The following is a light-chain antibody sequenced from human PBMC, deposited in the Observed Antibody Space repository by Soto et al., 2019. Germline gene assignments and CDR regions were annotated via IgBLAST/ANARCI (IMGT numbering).Light chain of an antibody. CDR2: DVS. Sequence: DIQMTQSPSTLSASVGDRVTITCRASQSFSSWLAWYQQKPGKAPNLLIYDVSTLQSGVPSRFSGGGSGTEFTLTISSLQPDDFATYYCQQYDTYPWTFGQGTKVEIK. V-gene: IGKV1-5*01. J-gene: IGKJ1*01. CDR3: QQYDTYPWT. CDR1: QSFSSW.